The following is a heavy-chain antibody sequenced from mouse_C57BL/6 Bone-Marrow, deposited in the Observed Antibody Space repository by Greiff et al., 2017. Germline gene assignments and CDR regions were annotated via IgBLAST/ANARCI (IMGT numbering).Heavy chain of an antibody. CDR1: GYTFTSYG. CDR3: ARSNYPYYAIDY. CDR2: IYPRSGNT. D-gene: IGHD2-5*01. V-gene: IGHV1-81*01. J-gene: IGHJ4*01. Sequence: QVQLQQSGAELARPGASVKLSCKASGYTFTSYGISWVKQRTGQGLEWIGEIYPRSGNTYYNEKFKGKATLTADKSSSPAYMELRSLTSEDSAVYFGARSNYPYYAIDYWGQGTSVTVSS.